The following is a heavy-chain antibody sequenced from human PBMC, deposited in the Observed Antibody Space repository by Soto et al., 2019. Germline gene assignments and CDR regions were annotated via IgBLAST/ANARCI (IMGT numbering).Heavy chain of an antibody. CDR3: ARTETPSTSGGEAFDI. J-gene: IGHJ3*02. CDR2: ISYDGSNK. V-gene: IGHV3-30-3*01. D-gene: IGHD1-26*01. CDR1: GFTFSSYA. Sequence: GGSLRLSCAASGFTFSSYAMHWVRQAPGKGLEWVAVISYDGSNKYYADSVKGRFTISRDNSKNTLYLQMNSLRAEDTAVYYCARTETPSTSGGEAFDIWGQGTMVTVSS.